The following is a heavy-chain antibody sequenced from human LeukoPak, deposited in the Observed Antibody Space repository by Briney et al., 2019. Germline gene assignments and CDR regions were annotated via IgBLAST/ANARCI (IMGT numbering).Heavy chain of an antibody. CDR3: ANSQQPTIFGGQNWFDP. V-gene: IGHV3-64D*08. D-gene: IGHD3-3*01. CDR2: ITSNGGST. CDR1: GFTFSTNS. J-gene: IGHJ5*02. Sequence: GGSLRLSCSASGFTFSTNSMHWVRQAPGNGLEFVSAITSNGGSTYYSDSVKGRFTISRDNSKNTLYLQMSSLRAEDTAVYYCANSQQPTIFGGQNWFDPWGQGTLVTVSS.